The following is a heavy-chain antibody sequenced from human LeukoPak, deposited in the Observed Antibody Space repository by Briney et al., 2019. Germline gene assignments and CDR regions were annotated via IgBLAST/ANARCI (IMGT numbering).Heavy chain of an antibody. J-gene: IGHJ4*02. CDR3: AKRGVVIRVILVGFHKEAYYFDS. V-gene: IGHV3-23*01. CDR2: ISVSST. D-gene: IGHD3-22*01. CDR1: GFTFSTYP. Sequence: GGSLRLSCAASGFTFSTYPMSWVRQAPGKGLQWISAISVSSTYHADSVKGRFTVSRDNSKNTLYLQMNSLRAEDTAVYFCAKRGVVIRVILVGFHKEAYYFDSWGQGALVTVSS.